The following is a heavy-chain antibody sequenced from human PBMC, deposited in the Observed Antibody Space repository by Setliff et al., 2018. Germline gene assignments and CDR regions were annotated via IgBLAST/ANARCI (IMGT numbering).Heavy chain of an antibody. CDR3: TTGYISGYYIGH. J-gene: IGHJ4*02. Sequence: GSLRLSCPASGFPFSNAWMSWVRQAPGKGLEWVGRIKRITDSGTTDHAAPVKGRFSISRDDSKNTVYLQMNSLKTEDTAVYYCTTGYISGYYIGHWGLGPLVTVSS. CDR2: IKRITDSGTT. D-gene: IGHD6-19*01. V-gene: IGHV3-15*01. CDR1: GFPFSNAW.